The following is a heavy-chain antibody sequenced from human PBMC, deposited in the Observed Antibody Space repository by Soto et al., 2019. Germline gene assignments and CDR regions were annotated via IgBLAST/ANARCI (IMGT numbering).Heavy chain of an antibody. D-gene: IGHD2-8*01. V-gene: IGHV5-10-1*01. Sequence: GESLKISCKASGYIFNTYWIAWVRQMPGKGLEWMGRIERRDSHTNYGPSCEGHVTSTVDKSISTAYLQWSSLRAWDTAMYYCARSRSASGVVPLDPWGQGALVTVSS. CDR2: IERRDSHT. J-gene: IGHJ5*02. CDR3: ARSRSASGVVPLDP. CDR1: GYIFNTYW.